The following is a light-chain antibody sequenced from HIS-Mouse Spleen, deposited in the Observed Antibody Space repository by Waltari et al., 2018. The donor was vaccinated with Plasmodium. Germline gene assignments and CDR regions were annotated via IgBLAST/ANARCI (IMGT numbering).Light chain of an antibody. CDR2: GGR. CDR1: RSDVWSYNL. CDR3: CSYAGSSTWV. Sequence: QSALTQPASVSGSPGQSITISCTGTRSDVWSYNLVPWYQRHPGKAPKLRISGGRKRPSGVSNRFSGSKSGNTASLTISGLQAEDEADYYCCSYAGSSTWVFGGGTKLTVL. J-gene: IGLJ3*02. V-gene: IGLV2-23*01.